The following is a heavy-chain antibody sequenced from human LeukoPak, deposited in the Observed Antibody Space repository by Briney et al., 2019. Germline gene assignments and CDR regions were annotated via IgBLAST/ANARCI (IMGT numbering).Heavy chain of an antibody. CDR1: GGSFSGYY. Sequence: PSETLSLTCAVDGGSFSGYYWSWIRQPPGKGLEWIGEINHSGSTNYNPSLKSRVTISVDTSKNQFSLKLSSVTAADTAVYYCARVGFWSGYRIDYWGQGTLVTVSS. CDR2: INHSGST. CDR3: ARVGFWSGYRIDY. J-gene: IGHJ4*02. D-gene: IGHD3-3*01. V-gene: IGHV4-34*01.